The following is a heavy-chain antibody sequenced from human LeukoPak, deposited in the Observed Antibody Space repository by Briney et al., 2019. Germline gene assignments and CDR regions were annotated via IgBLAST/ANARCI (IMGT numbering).Heavy chain of an antibody. CDR1: GGSINNYY. CDR2: IYSSGST. D-gene: IGHD3-3*01. J-gene: IGHJ6*03. Sequence: SETLSLSCXVAGGSINNYYWSWVRQPPGEGLEWIAYIYSSGSTYYNPSLKSRVTISVDTCKKQVSLKLNSVTAADTAVYYCARHGVDVTTIPDYSYYYMDVWGKGTTVTVSS. CDR3: ARHGVDVTTIPDYSYYYMDV. V-gene: IGHV4-4*09.